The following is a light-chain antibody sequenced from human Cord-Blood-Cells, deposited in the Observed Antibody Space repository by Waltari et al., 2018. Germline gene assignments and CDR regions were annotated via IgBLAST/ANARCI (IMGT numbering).Light chain of an antibody. V-gene: IGLV6-57*01. J-gene: IGLJ2*01. CDR2: EDN. CDR3: QSYDSSNLV. CDR1: SGSIARNY. Sequence: NFMLTQPHSVSESPGKTVTISCTRSSGSIARNYVQRYQQRPGSSPTTVIYEDNQRPSGVPERFSGSSDSSSNSSSLTISGLKTEDEADYYCQSYDSSNLVFGGGTKLTVL.